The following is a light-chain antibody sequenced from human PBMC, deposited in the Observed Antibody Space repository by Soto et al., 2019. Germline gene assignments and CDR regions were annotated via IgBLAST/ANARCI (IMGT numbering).Light chain of an antibody. J-gene: IGLJ2*01. V-gene: IGLV2-14*03. CDR2: DVK. Sequence: QSVLTQPASVSGSPGQSITISCTGTSRDVGSYDYVSWYQQHPGKAPELMIYDVKNRPSWVSNRFSGSKSGNTASLTISGLQADDEADYYCSSYTSGSTVVFGGGTKLTVL. CDR3: SSYTSGSTVV. CDR1: SRDVGSYDY.